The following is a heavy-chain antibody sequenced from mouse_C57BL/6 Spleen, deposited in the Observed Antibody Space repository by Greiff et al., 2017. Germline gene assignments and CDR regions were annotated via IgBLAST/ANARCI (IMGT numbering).Heavy chain of an antibody. CDR1: GYSITSGYY. J-gene: IGHJ2*01. D-gene: IGHD2-13*01. CDR2: ISYDGSN. CDR3: ARDGDYDPFDY. V-gene: IGHV3-6*01. Sequence: EVQLQQSGPGLVKPSQSLSLTCSVTGYSITSGYYWNWIRQFPGNKLEWMGYISYDGSNNYNPSLKNRISITRDTSKNQFFLKLNSVTTEDTATYYCARDGDYDPFDYWGQGTTLTVSS.